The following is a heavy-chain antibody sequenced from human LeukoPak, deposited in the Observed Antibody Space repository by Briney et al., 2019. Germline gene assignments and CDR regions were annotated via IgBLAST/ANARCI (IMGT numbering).Heavy chain of an antibody. J-gene: IGHJ6*02. CDR3: ARVGILYGMDV. CDR2: MNPNSGNT. CDR1: GYTFTNYG. Sequence: ASLKVSCKASGYTFTNYGVSWVRQAPGQGLEWMGWMNPNSGNTGYAQKFQGRVTMTRNTSISTAYMELSSLRSQDTAVYYCARVGILYGMDVWGQGTTVTVSS. D-gene: IGHD5-18*01. V-gene: IGHV1-8*02.